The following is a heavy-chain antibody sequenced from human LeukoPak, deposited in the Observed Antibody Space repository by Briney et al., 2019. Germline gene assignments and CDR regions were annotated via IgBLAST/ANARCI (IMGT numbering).Heavy chain of an antibody. D-gene: IGHD3-22*01. Sequence: GGSLRLSCAASVFTFSSYGMHWVRQAPGKGLEWVAFIRYDGSNKYYADSVKGRFTISRDNSKNTLYLQMNSLRAEDTAVYYCAKAYSDYDTSGYRYYFDYWGQGTLVTVSS. CDR2: IRYDGSNK. CDR1: VFTFSSYG. CDR3: AKAYSDYDTSGYRYYFDY. J-gene: IGHJ4*02. V-gene: IGHV3-30*02.